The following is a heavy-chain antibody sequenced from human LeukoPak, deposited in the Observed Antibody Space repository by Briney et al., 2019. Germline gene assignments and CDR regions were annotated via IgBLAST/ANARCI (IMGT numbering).Heavy chain of an antibody. Sequence: SETLSLTCAVSGGSISTLYWSWIRQPAGKGLEWIGRIYTSGSTNYNPSLKSRVTMSIDTSKNQFSLKLSSVTAADTAVYFCARVRGSSWNTGYYYHFMDVWGKGTTVTISS. V-gene: IGHV4-4*07. J-gene: IGHJ6*03. CDR3: ARVRGSSWNTGYYYHFMDV. CDR2: IYTSGST. CDR1: GGSISTLY. D-gene: IGHD6-13*01.